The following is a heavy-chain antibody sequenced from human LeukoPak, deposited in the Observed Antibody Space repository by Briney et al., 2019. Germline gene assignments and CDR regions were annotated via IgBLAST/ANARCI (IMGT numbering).Heavy chain of an antibody. V-gene: IGHV3-23*01. CDR3: ATPDLPYYYDSSGYFDFPYYFDY. CDR2: ISGSGGST. CDR1: GFTFSSYA. D-gene: IGHD3-22*01. Sequence: PGGSLRLSCAASGFTFSSYAMSWVRQAPGKGLEWVSAISGSGGSTYYVDSVKGRFTISRDNSKNTLYLQMNSLRAEDTAVYYCATPDLPYYYDSSGYFDFPYYFDYWGQGTLVTVSS. J-gene: IGHJ4*02.